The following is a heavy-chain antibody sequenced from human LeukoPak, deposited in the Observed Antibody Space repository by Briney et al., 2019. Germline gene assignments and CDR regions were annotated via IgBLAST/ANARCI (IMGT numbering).Heavy chain of an antibody. CDR2: INPNSGGT. V-gene: IGHV1-2*02. D-gene: IGHD3-16*01. Sequence: ASVKVSCKASGYTFTGYYMHWVRQAPGQGLEWMGWINPNSGGTNYAQKFQGRVTMTRDTSISTAYMELSRLRSDDTAVYYCARDRSYDYVWGSYGSYYYGMDVWGQGTTVTVSS. J-gene: IGHJ6*02. CDR1: GYTFTGYY. CDR3: ARDRSYDYVWGSYGSYYYGMDV.